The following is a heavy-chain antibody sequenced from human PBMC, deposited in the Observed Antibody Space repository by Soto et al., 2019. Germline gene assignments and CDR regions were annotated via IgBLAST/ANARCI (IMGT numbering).Heavy chain of an antibody. CDR1: GFTFSSYA. J-gene: IGHJ3*02. D-gene: IGHD1-7*01. CDR2: ISSNGGST. V-gene: IGHV3-64*01. Sequence: PGGSLRLSCAASGFTFSSYAMHWVRQAPGKGLEYVSAISSNGGSTYYANSVKGRFTISRDNSKNTLYLQMGSLRAEDMAVYYCARDRAEHGTIFGAFDIWGQGTMVTVSS. CDR3: ARDRAEHGTIFGAFDI.